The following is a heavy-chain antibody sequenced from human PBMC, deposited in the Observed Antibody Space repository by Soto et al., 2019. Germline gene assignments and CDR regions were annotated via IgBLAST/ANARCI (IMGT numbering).Heavy chain of an antibody. CDR2: TSSSSSYT. CDR1: GFTLRDYY. V-gene: IGHV3-11*06. CDR3: ARLYSSGYYLEY. D-gene: IGHD6-19*01. Sequence: PGGSLRVSRADTGFTLRDYYTSWIRQAPGKGLQWVSYTSSSSSYTNDADCLKGRFTISKENARNSLYLQMNPLKAEDTAGYYCARLYSSGYYLEYWGRGSLVTVAS. J-gene: IGHJ4*02.